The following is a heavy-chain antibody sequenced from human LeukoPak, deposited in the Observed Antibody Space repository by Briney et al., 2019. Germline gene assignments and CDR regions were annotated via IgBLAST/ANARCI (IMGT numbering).Heavy chain of an antibody. CDR3: AKSNGYGLIDY. J-gene: IGHJ4*02. CDR2: IYSSGNT. D-gene: IGHD5-12*01. Sequence: SETLSPTCAVSDTSISSSNYYWGWVRQSPGKGLEWIGNIYSSGNTYYNASLKSRVTVYIDTPKNQFSLKLSSVTATDTAMYYCAKSNGYGLIDYWGQGTLVTVSS. CDR1: DTSISSSNYY. V-gene: IGHV4-39*01.